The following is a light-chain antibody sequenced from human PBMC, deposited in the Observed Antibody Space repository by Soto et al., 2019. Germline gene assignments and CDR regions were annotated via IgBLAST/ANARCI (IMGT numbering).Light chain of an antibody. V-gene: IGLV1-40*01. Sequence: QSVLTQPPSVSGAPGQRVTISCTGSSSNIGADYDVHGYQQLPGTATKLLIYGNSNRPSGVPDRFSGSKSGTSASLAITGLQAEDEADYYCQSYDISLSAVVFGGGTKITVL. CDR3: QSYDISLSAVV. J-gene: IGLJ3*02. CDR1: SSNIGADYD. CDR2: GNS.